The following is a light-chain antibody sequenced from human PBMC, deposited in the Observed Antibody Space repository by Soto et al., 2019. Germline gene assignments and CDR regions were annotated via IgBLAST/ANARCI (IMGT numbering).Light chain of an antibody. J-gene: IGKJ1*01. V-gene: IGKV1-5*03. CDR1: QSINIW. Sequence: DIPMTQSPSTLSASVGDRVTITCRASQSINIWLAWYQQKPGRAPKLLMYLASTLASGVPSRFSGSGSGTDFTLTISSLQPDDFATYYCQQYNDYWTFGQGTRV. CDR2: LAS. CDR3: QQYNDYWT.